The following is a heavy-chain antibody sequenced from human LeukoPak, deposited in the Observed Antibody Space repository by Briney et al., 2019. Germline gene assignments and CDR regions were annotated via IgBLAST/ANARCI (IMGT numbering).Heavy chain of an antibody. V-gene: IGHV3-64*01. D-gene: IGHD3-3*01. J-gene: IGHJ6*02. CDR1: GFTFSSYA. CDR2: IRSNGGST. Sequence: GGSLRLSCAASGFTFSSYAMHWVRQAPGKGLEYVSAIRSNGGSTYYANSVKGRFTISRDNSKNTLYLQMGSLRAEDMAVYYCARSEVHYDFWSGYSQHYYGMDVWGQGTTVTVSS. CDR3: ARSEVHYDFWSGYSQHYYGMDV.